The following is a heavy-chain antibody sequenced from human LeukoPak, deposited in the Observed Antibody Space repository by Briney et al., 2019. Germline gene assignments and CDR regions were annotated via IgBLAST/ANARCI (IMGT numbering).Heavy chain of an antibody. V-gene: IGHV1-46*01. Sequence: ASVKVSCKASGYTFTSYYMHWVRQAPGHGLEWMGIINPSGGSTSYAQKFQGRVTMTRDTSTSTVYMELSSLRSEDTAVYYCARGGGLRWLQTPSDYWGQGTLVTVSS. J-gene: IGHJ4*02. CDR1: GYTFTSYY. CDR2: INPSGGST. D-gene: IGHD5-24*01. CDR3: ARGGGLRWLQTPSDY.